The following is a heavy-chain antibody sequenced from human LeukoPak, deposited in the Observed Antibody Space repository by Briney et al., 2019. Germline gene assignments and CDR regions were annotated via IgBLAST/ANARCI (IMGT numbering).Heavy chain of an antibody. V-gene: IGHV1-69*04. D-gene: IGHD1-26*01. CDR3: ARGPMGVGATSLGY. CDR2: IIPILGIA. CDR1: GGTFSSYA. Sequence: ASVKVSCKASGGTFSSYAISWVRQAPGQGLEWMGRIIPILGIANYAQKFQGRVTITADQSTSTAYMELSSLRSEDTAVYYCARGPMGVGATSLGYWGQGTLVTVSS. J-gene: IGHJ4*02.